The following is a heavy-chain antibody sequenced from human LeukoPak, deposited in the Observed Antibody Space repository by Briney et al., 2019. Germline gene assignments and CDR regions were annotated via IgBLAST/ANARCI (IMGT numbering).Heavy chain of an antibody. D-gene: IGHD5-18*01. V-gene: IGHV3-74*01. J-gene: IGHJ4*02. Sequence: GGSLRLSCAASGFXFTNYWVHWVRQAPGKGLVWVSRINSDESDTNYADSVKGRFTISRDNARNTVYLQMNSLRAEDTAVYYCASQSYGRFDYWGQGTMVTVSS. CDR3: ASQSYGRFDY. CDR2: INSDESDT. CDR1: GFXFTNYW.